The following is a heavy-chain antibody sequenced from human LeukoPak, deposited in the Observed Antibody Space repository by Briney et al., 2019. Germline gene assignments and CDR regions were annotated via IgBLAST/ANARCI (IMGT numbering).Heavy chain of an antibody. J-gene: IGHJ4*02. CDR1: GGSFSGYY. CDR3: ASSGSRWLIDKTYSPY. V-gene: IGHV4-34*01. Sequence: SETLSLTCAVYGGSFSGYYWNWIRQPPGKGLEWIGEISHHENTNYSPSLKSRLTISIDTSKNQFSLKLSSVTAADTAVYYCASSGSRWLIDKTYSPYWGQGTLVTVSS. D-gene: IGHD3-22*01. CDR2: ISHHENT.